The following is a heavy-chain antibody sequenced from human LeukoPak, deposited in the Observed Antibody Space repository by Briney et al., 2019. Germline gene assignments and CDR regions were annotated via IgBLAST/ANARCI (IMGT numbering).Heavy chain of an antibody. CDR1: GGTFSSYA. CDR3: ARRCIVGATCAFDI. CDR2: IIPIFGTA. V-gene: IGHV1-69*13. D-gene: IGHD1-26*01. Sequence: SVKVSCKASGGTFSSYAISWVRQAPGQGLEWMGGIIPIFGTANYAQKFQGRVTITADESTSTAYMELSSLRSEDTAVYYCARRCIVGATCAFDIWGQGTMVTVSS. J-gene: IGHJ3*02.